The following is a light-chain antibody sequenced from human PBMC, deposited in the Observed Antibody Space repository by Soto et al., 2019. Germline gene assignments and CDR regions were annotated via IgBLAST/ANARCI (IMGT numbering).Light chain of an antibody. J-gene: IGKJ4*01. Sequence: EFVCKQSPGTLSLSQGERAALSCRASQTVRNNYLAWYQKKPGQDPRLLIYDASSRATGIPDRFSGVVSGTDFNLTLRRLETEDCAVYEGQQLSSYTLTGGG. CDR1: QTVRNNY. V-gene: IGKV3-20*01. CDR3: QQLSSYTLT. CDR2: DAS.